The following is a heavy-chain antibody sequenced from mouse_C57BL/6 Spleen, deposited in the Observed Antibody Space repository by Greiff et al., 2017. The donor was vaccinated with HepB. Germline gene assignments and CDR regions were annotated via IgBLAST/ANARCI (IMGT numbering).Heavy chain of an antibody. D-gene: IGHD2-2*01. CDR2: MYPGDGDT. V-gene: IGHV1-80*01. Sequence: VMLVESGAELVKPGASVKISCKASGYAFSSYWMNWVKQRPGKGLEWIGQMYPGDGDTNYNGKFKGKATLTADKSSSTAYMQLSSLTSEDSAVYFCARWMVTTVLDYWGQGTTLTVSS. CDR1: GYAFSSYW. CDR3: ARWMVTTVLDY. J-gene: IGHJ2*01.